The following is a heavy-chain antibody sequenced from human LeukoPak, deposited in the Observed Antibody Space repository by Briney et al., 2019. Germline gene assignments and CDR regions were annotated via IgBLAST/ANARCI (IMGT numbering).Heavy chain of an antibody. CDR2: ISYDGSNK. Sequence: GRSLRLSCAASGFTFSSYAMHWVRQAPGKGLEWVAVISYDGSNKYYADSVKGQFTISRDNSKNTLYLQMNSLRAEDTAVYYCARDKISGYDFSYYYYYMDVWGKGTTVTVSS. CDR3: ARDKISGYDFSYYYYYMDV. CDR1: GFTFSSYA. V-gene: IGHV3-30*04. J-gene: IGHJ6*03. D-gene: IGHD5-12*01.